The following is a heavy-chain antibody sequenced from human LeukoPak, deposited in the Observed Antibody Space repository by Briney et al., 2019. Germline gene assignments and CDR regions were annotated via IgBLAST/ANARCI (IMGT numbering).Heavy chain of an antibody. D-gene: IGHD2-2*01. Sequence: SQTLFLTCDVSGGSISSGLYSWSWIRQPLGKGLEWIGYIYHTGSTYYNPSLKSRVTISVDTSKNQFSLRLSSVTAADTAVYYCARLQYCSGTSCYWFDPWGQGTLVTVSS. CDR1: GGSISSGLYS. V-gene: IGHV4-30-2*01. CDR2: IYHTGST. J-gene: IGHJ5*02. CDR3: ARLQYCSGTSCYWFDP.